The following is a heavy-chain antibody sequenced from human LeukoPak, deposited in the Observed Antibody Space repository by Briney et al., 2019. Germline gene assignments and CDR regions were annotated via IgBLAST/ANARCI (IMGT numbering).Heavy chain of an antibody. V-gene: IGHV4-61*08. CDR1: GGSISSGDYY. CDR2: IYYSGST. CDR3: ARAGDILTGYTNWFDP. J-gene: IGHJ5*02. D-gene: IGHD3-9*01. Sequence: SQTLSLTCTVSGGSISSGDYYWSWIRQPPGKGLEWIGYIYYSGSTNYNPSLKSRVTISVDTSKNQFSLKLSSVTAADTAVYYCARAGDILTGYTNWFDPWGQGTLVTVSS.